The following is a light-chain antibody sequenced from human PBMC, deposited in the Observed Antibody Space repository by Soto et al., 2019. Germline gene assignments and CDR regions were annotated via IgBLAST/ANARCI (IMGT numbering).Light chain of an antibody. CDR2: RAS. J-gene: IGKJ2*01. V-gene: IGKV3-15*01. CDR3: QQYNNWPYT. CDR1: QHVSSN. Sequence: EIVMTQSPATLSVSPGGSATLSCRASQHVSSNLAWYRQKPGQAPTLLIYRASTRATGIPARFSGSGSGTEFTLTISSLQSEDCAVYYCQQYNNWPYTFGQGTKLDIK.